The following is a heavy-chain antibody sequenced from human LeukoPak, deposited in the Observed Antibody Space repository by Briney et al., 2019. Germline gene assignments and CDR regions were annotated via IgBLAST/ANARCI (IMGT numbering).Heavy chain of an antibody. Sequence: SETLSLTCTVPGGSISSYYWSWIRQPPGKGLEWIGYIYYSGSTNYNPSLKSRVTISVDTSKNQFSLKLSSVTAADTAVYHCARDDMVRGDLAFDYWGQGTLVTVSS. CDR2: IYYSGST. CDR3: ARDDMVRGDLAFDY. V-gene: IGHV4-59*01. D-gene: IGHD3-10*01. CDR1: GGSISSYY. J-gene: IGHJ4*02.